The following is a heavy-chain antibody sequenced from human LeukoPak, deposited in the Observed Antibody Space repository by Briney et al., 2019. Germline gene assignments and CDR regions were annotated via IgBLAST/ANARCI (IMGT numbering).Heavy chain of an antibody. CDR2: IRSDGSNE. V-gene: IGHV3-30*02. Sequence: GGSLRLSCAGFSFNVYAMHWVRQAQGKGLEWVAFIRSDGSNEKYADSVKGRFTISKDKSKNTLYLQMNSLRAEDTAVYYCVKDRGDLPPYFDNWDQGTLVTVSS. D-gene: IGHD2-21*02. CDR3: VKDRGDLPPYFDN. J-gene: IGHJ4*02. CDR1: GFSFNVYA.